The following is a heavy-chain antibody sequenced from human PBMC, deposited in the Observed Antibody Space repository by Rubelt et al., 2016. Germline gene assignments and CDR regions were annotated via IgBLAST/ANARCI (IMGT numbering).Heavy chain of an antibody. Sequence: QVQLQQWGAGLLKPSETPSLTCAVYGGSFSGYYWSWIRQPPGKGLEWIGEIHHSGSTNYNPSLKSRVTISVDTSKKQSALKLSSVTAADTAGYYCARQPPDTAAFDYWGQGVLVTVSS. CDR3: ARQPPDTAAFDY. D-gene: IGHD2-21*02. CDR2: IHHSGST. J-gene: IGHJ4*02. CDR1: GGSFSGYY. V-gene: IGHV4-34*01.